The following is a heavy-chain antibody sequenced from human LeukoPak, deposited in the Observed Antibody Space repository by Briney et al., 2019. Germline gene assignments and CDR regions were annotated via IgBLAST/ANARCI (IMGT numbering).Heavy chain of an antibody. Sequence: GASVKVSCKVSGYTLTELSMHWVRQAPGKGLEWMGGFDPEDGETIYAQKFQGRVTMTEDTSTDTAYMELSSLRSEDTAVYYCAIRYGDYVGNWFDPWGQGTLATVSS. CDR2: FDPEDGET. J-gene: IGHJ5*02. V-gene: IGHV1-24*01. CDR3: AIRYGDYVGNWFDP. CDR1: GYTLTELS. D-gene: IGHD4-17*01.